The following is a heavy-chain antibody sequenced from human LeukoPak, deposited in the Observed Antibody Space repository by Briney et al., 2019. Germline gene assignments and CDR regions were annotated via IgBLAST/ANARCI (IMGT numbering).Heavy chain of an antibody. CDR2: VSGSGARA. Sequence: GGSLRLSCAASGFPFSNNAMTWVRQAPGKGLEWVASVSGSGARAFIAVSVEGRFTISRDNFRNTLFLQMNSLRVEDTAIYYCARQGNNWNYWYDYWGQGTLVTVSS. J-gene: IGHJ4*02. CDR3: ARQGNNWNYWYDY. V-gene: IGHV3-23*01. D-gene: IGHD1-7*01. CDR1: GFPFSNNA.